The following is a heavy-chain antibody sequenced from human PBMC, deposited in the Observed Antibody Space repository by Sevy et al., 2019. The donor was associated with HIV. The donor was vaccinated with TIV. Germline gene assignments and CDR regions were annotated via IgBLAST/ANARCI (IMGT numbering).Heavy chain of an antibody. V-gene: IGHV3-30*04. J-gene: IGHJ3*02. D-gene: IGHD2-15*01. CDR3: ARDSAVGAFDI. CDR1: GFPFGSYS. Sequence: GGSLRLSCAASGFPFGSYSMHWVRHAAGKGLEWVAVISYDGDNKLYADSVKGRFTISRDNAKNSLYLQMNSLRAEDTAVYYCARDSAVGAFDIWGQGTMVTVSS. CDR2: ISYDGDNK.